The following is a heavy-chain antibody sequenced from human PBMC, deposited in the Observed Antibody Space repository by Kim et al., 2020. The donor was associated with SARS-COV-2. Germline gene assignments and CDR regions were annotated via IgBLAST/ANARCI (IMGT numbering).Heavy chain of an antibody. V-gene: IGHV3-74*01. CDR2: INSDGSST. J-gene: IGHJ4*02. CDR1: GFTFSSYW. CDR3: ASTYNWNDADY. Sequence: GGSLRLSCAASGFTFSSYWMHWVRQAPGKGLEWVSRINSDGSSTSYADSVKGRFTISRDNAKNTLYLQMNSLRAEDTAVYYCASTYNWNDADYWGQGTLVTVSS. D-gene: IGHD1-1*01.